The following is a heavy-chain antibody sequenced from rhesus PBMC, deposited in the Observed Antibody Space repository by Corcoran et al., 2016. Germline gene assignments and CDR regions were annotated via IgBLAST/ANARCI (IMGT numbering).Heavy chain of an antibody. CDR1: GGSNYY. Sequence: QVQLQESGPGLVKPSETLSLTCAVSGGSNYYWSWIRQPPGKGLEWIGYITYSGGTSYHPSLKSRVPISRDTSKNQFSLKLSSVTAADTAVYYCARELYSGSYPHFDYWGQGVLVTVSS. CDR2: ITYSGGT. V-gene: IGHV4-122*02. CDR3: ARELYSGSYPHFDY. J-gene: IGHJ4*01. D-gene: IGHD3-16*01.